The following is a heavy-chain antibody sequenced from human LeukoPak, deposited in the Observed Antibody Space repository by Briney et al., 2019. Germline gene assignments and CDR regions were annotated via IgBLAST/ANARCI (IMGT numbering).Heavy chain of an antibody. V-gene: IGHV3-30*02. CDR3: VKRDDYIMYGLDY. Sequence: GGSLRLSCAASGFTFSTYGMHWVRQAPGKGLEWVAFIRNDGSNKYYADSVKGRFTISRDNSKNTLYLQMNSLRPEDTAVYYCVKRDDYIMYGLDYWGQGALVTVSS. D-gene: IGHD4-11*01. J-gene: IGHJ4*02. CDR1: GFTFSTYG. CDR2: IRNDGSNK.